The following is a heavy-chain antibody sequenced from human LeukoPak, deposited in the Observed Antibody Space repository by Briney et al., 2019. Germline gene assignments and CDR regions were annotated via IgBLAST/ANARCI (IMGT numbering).Heavy chain of an antibody. D-gene: IGHD6-6*01. CDR2: ISAYNGNT. J-gene: IGHJ6*03. V-gene: IGHV1-18*01. CDR1: GYTFTSYG. CDR3: ARDQPTIAAIYYYMDV. Sequence: ASVKVSCKASGYTFTSYGISWVRQAPGQGLEWMGWISAYNGNTNYAQKFQGRVTMTRDTSISTAYMELRSLRSDDTAVYYCARDQPTIAAIYYYMDVWGKGTTVTVSS.